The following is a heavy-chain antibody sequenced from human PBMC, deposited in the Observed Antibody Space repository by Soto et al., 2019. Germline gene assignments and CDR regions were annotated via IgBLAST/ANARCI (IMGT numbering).Heavy chain of an antibody. Sequence: GGSLRLSCAASGFIFSSYGMHWVRQAPGKGLEWVAVISYDGSDRYYADSVKARFTISRDNSKKTLYLQMNSLRIEDTAVYYCAKVSSDRGYYYFAMDVWGQGTTVTVSS. V-gene: IGHV3-30*18. CDR1: GFIFSSYG. CDR2: ISYDGSDR. J-gene: IGHJ6*02. D-gene: IGHD3-10*01. CDR3: AKVSSDRGYYYFAMDV.